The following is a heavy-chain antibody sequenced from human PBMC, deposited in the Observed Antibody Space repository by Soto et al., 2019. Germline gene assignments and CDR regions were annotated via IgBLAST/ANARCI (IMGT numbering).Heavy chain of an antibody. D-gene: IGHD2-15*01. J-gene: IGHJ5*02. V-gene: IGHV4-59*01. CDR1: GGSISSYY. Sequence: SETLSLTGTVSGGSISSYYCSWIRQPPGKGLEWIGYIYYSGSTSYNPSLKSRVTISVDKSKNQFSLKLSSFTAADTAVYYCARGGRNWFDPFSRRTLVAVCS. CDR3: ARGGRNWFDP. CDR2: IYYSGST.